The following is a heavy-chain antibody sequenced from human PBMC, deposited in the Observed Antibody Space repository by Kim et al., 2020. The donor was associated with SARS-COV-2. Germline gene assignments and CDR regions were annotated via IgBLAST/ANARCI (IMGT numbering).Heavy chain of an antibody. CDR2: T. Sequence: TYYEDSVKGRFTISRDNSKNTRYLQMNSLRAEDTAVYYCAKERGQSDPDYWGQGTLVTVSS. J-gene: IGHJ4*02. D-gene: IGHD3-10*01. CDR3: AKERGQSDPDY. V-gene: IGHV3-23*01.